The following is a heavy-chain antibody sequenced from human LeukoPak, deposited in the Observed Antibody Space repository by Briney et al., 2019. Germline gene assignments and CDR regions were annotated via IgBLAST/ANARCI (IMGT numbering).Heavy chain of an antibody. V-gene: IGHV3-74*01. CDR3: SRDSGADRRYFDL. CDR2: IDGDGATT. J-gene: IGHJ2*01. CDR1: GFTFNSYL. Sequence: GGSLRLSCAASGFTFNSYLMSWVRQAPGKGLVWVSRIDGDGATTSYEDSVKGRFTISRDNANNMVYLEMNSLRVEDTAVYYCSRDSGADRRYFDLWGRGTLVTVSS. D-gene: IGHD7-27*01.